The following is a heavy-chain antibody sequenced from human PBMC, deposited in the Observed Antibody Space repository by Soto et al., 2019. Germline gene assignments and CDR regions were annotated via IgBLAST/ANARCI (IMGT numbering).Heavy chain of an antibody. Sequence: PSETLSLTCVVSGGSVSSGGYSWSWIRQSPEKGLEWIGYIYHTGNAYYTPSLKSRVTMSLDKSNNQFSLKLTSLTAADTAVYFCASSVVTPNVLTGSGFDSWGQGVLVTVSS. CDR3: ASSVVTPNVLTGSGFDS. J-gene: IGHJ4*02. CDR1: GGSVSSGGYS. D-gene: IGHD3-9*01. CDR2: IYHTGNA. V-gene: IGHV4-30-2*06.